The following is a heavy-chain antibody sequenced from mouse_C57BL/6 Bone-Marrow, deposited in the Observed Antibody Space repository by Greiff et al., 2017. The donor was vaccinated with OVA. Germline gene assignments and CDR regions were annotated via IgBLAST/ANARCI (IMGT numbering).Heavy chain of an antibody. CDR3: ARWTHWYFDV. CDR2: IYPRSGNT. CDR1: GYTFTSYG. J-gene: IGHJ1*03. Sequence: QVQLQQPGAELARPGASVKLSCKASGYTFTSYGISWVKQRTGQGLEWIGEIYPRSGNTYYNEKFKGKATLTADKSSSTAYMELRSLTSEDSAVYFCARWTHWYFDVWGTGTTVTVSS. V-gene: IGHV1-81*01.